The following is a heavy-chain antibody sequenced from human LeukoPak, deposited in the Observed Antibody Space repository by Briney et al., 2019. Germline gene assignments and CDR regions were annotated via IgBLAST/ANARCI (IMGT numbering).Heavy chain of an antibody. Sequence: ASVKVSCKASGGTFSSYAISWVRQAPGQGLEWMGRIIPILGIANYAQKFQGRVTITADKSTSTAYMELSSLRSEDTAVYYCARGIAAAGSGGDFDYWGQGTLVTVPS. CDR1: GGTFSSYA. V-gene: IGHV1-69*04. CDR2: IIPILGIA. CDR3: ARGIAAAGSGGDFDY. J-gene: IGHJ4*02. D-gene: IGHD6-13*01.